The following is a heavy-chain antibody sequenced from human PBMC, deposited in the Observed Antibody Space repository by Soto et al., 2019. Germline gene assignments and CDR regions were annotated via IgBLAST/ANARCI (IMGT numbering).Heavy chain of an antibody. V-gene: IGHV1-3*01. J-gene: IGHJ4*02. Sequence: QVQLVQSGAEVKKPGASVKVSCKASGYTFTSYAMHWVRQAPGQRLEWMGWINAGNGNTKYSQKFQGRVTITRDTSASTAYMELSSLRSEDTAVYYCARDLYYDYIWGSYRSGLLGYWGQGTLVTVSS. CDR1: GYTFTSYA. CDR2: INAGNGNT. D-gene: IGHD3-16*02. CDR3: ARDLYYDYIWGSYRSGLLGY.